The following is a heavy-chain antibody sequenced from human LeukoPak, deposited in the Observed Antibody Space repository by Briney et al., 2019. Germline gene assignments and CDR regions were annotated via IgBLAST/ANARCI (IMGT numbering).Heavy chain of an antibody. V-gene: IGHV4-34*01. Sequence: SETLSLTCAVYGGPFDVYYWSWVRQPPGKGLEWIGEINHSGSTNYNPSLKSRVTISVDTSKNHFSLKLSSVTAADTAVYYCAGPGAGDLDYRGQGTLVTVSS. J-gene: IGHJ4*02. CDR2: INHSGST. CDR1: GGPFDVYY. D-gene: IGHD3-10*01. CDR3: AGPGAGDLDY.